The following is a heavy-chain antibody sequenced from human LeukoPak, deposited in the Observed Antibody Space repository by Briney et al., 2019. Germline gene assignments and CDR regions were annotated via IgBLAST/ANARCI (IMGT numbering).Heavy chain of an antibody. CDR3: TTVNGVVPAAPWGFY. D-gene: IGHD2-2*01. V-gene: IGHV3-33*01. Sequence: GRSLRLSCAASGFTFSSYGMHWVRQAPGKGLEWVAVIWYDGSNKYYADSVKGRFTISRDNSKNTLYLQMNSLRAEDTAVYYCTTVNGVVPAAPWGFYWGQGTLVTVSS. J-gene: IGHJ4*02. CDR1: GFTFSSYG. CDR2: IWYDGSNK.